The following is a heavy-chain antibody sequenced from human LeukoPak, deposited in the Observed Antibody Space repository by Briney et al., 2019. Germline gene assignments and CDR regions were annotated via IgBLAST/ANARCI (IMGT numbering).Heavy chain of an antibody. CDR1: GISFKWYK. CDR2: FFYSSNYM. V-gene: IGHV3-21*01. J-gene: IGHJ1*01. D-gene: IGHD3-22*01. Sequence: GFLRLSFTGSGISFKWYKLNLVRPAPGEGLEWVLFFFYSSNYMYYADSVKGRFTISRDNAKNTVSLQMNSLRAEDTGVYYCARAPSEIGGYYPEYFRHWGQGTLVTVSS. CDR3: ARAPSEIGGYYPEYFRH.